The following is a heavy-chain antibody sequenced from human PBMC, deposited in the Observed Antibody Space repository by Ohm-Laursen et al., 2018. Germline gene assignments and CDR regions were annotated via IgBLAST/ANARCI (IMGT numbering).Heavy chain of an antibody. Sequence: ASVKVSCKASGYTFSSYDIIWVRQASGQGPEWMGWMNPNSHNTGYARKFRGRVSMTSDSSISPAYMELYSLTSEDTATYYCARAVRYQLLSDPWGQGTLVTVSS. V-gene: IGHV1-8*01. CDR2: MNPNSHNT. CDR3: ARAVRYQLLSDP. D-gene: IGHD4-23*01. J-gene: IGHJ5*02. CDR1: GYTFSSYD.